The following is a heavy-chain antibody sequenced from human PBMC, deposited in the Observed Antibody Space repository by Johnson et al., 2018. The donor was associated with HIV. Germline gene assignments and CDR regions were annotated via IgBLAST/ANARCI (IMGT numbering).Heavy chain of an antibody. D-gene: IGHD2-21*01. Sequence: QVLLVEYGGGVVQPGRSLRLTCAVSGFTFSRYVMHWVRQAPGKGLEWVAVMSYDGSNKYYADSVKGRLTISRDNSKNTLYLQRNSLRAEDTAVYYCAKAARVIVVVIANGGDAFDIWGQGTMVTVSS. CDR1: GFTFSRYV. CDR3: AKAARVIVVVIANGGDAFDI. V-gene: IGHV3-30*18. CDR2: MSYDGSNK. J-gene: IGHJ3*02.